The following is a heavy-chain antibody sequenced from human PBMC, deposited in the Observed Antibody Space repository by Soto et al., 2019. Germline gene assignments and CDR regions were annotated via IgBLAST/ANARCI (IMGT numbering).Heavy chain of an antibody. CDR2: IRRKTYGGTT. CDR1: GFTFGEYV. CDR3: TRVVSESTGYFFGMDV. D-gene: IGHD1-26*01. V-gene: IGHV3-49*03. J-gene: IGHJ6*02. Sequence: GGSLRLSCTASGFTFGEYVMSWFRQAPGQGLEWVGFIRRKTYGGTTEYAASVKDRFTISRDDSKSVAYLQMNSLKTEDTAVYYCTRVVSESTGYFFGMDVCGQGTTVTVSS.